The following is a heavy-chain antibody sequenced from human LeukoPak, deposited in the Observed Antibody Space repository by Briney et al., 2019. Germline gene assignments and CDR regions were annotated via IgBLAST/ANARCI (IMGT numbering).Heavy chain of an antibody. V-gene: IGHV3-7*01. Sequence: GGSLRLSCVVSGFTFSSYWMSWVRQAPGKGLEWVANIKQDGSEKYYVDSVKGRFTISRDNAKNSLYLQMNSLGAEDTAVYYCARFEAAAGNFDYWGQGTLVTVSS. D-gene: IGHD6-13*01. CDR1: GFTFSSYW. CDR2: IKQDGSEK. J-gene: IGHJ4*02. CDR3: ARFEAAAGNFDY.